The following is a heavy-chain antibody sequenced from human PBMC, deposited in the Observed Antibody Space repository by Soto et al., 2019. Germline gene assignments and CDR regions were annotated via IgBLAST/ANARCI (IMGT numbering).Heavy chain of an antibody. Sequence: ASVKVSCKASGYTFTSYGISWVRQAPGQGLEWMGWISAYNGNTKYAQKLQGRVTMTTDTSTSTAYMELRSLRSDDTAVHYCARGVGSGSYYNQYNWFDPWGQGTLVTVSS. CDR2: ISAYNGNT. CDR3: ARGVGSGSYYNQYNWFDP. D-gene: IGHD3-10*01. V-gene: IGHV1-18*01. J-gene: IGHJ5*02. CDR1: GYTFTSYG.